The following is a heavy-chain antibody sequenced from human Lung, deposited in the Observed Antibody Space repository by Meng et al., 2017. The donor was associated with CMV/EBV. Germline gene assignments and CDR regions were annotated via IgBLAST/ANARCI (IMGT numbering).Heavy chain of an antibody. Sequence: GEPLKITCTASGFPFRSYAMSWVSQAPGKGLEWVSSISGSVGNTYYADSVKGRFTISRDNSGDTLYMQMSSLRAEDTAVYYCAREEAMVGYYTNWFDAWGQGXLVTVSS. J-gene: IGHJ5*02. CDR1: GFPFRSYA. CDR2: ISGSVGNT. CDR3: AREEAMVGYYTNWFDA. D-gene: IGHD5-18*01. V-gene: IGHV3-23*01.